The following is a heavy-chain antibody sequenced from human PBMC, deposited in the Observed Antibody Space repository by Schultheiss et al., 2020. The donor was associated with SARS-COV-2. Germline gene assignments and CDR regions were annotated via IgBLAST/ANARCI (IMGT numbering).Heavy chain of an antibody. J-gene: IGHJ6*03. D-gene: IGHD3-22*01. CDR1: GGTFSSYA. CDR2: ISAYNGNT. CDR3: ARQGSSGYYPIYYYYYMDV. Sequence: KISCKASGGTFSSYAISWVRQAPGQGLEWMGWISAYNGNTNYAQKLQGRVTMTRDTSISTAYMELSRLRSDDTAVYYCARQGSSGYYPIYYYYYMDVWGKGTTVTVSS. V-gene: IGHV1-18*01.